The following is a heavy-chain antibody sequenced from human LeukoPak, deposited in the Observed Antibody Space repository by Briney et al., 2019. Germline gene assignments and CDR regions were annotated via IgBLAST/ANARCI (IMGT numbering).Heavy chain of an antibody. CDR2: TSYDGSKE. J-gene: IGHJ4*02. CDR1: GFIFSSYS. Sequence: GGSLRLSCGASGFIFSSYSMHWVRQAPGKGLEWVAVTSYDGSKEYYADSVKGRFTISRDNSKNTLYLQMNSLRVEDTAVYYCARDRHIAAAGYYFDYWGQGTLVTVSS. D-gene: IGHD6-25*01. V-gene: IGHV3-30-3*01. CDR3: ARDRHIAAAGYYFDY.